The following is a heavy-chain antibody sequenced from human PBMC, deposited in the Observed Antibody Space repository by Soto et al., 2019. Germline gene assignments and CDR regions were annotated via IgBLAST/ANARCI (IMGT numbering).Heavy chain of an antibody. D-gene: IGHD3-10*01. J-gene: IGHJ6*02. Sequence: GGSLRLSCAASGFTFSSYWMHWVRQAPGKGLVWVSRINSDGSSTSYADSVKGRFTISRDNAKNTLYLQMNSLRAEDTAVYYCARETGGSGSYFTYYYYYYGMDVWGQGTTVTVSS. CDR1: GFTFSSYW. CDR3: ARETGGSGSYFTYYYYYYGMDV. CDR2: INSDGSST. V-gene: IGHV3-74*01.